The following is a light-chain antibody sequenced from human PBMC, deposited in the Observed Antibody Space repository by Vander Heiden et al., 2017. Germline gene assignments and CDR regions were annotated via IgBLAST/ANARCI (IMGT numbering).Light chain of an antibody. CDR1: KLGDYY. V-gene: IGLV3-1*01. CDR3: QTWDSTIYV. CDR2: GDK. Sequence: SFELTQPPSVSVSPGQTATITCSGEKLGDYYASWYQQKPGQSPLLVIYGDKRRPSGIPERFSGSNSGNAATLTISGTQAIDEADYYCQTWDSTIYVFGTGTKVTVL. J-gene: IGLJ1*01.